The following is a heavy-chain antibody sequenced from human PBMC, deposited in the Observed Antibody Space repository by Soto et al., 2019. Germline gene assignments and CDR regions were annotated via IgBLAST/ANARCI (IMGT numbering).Heavy chain of an antibody. V-gene: IGHV3-64*01. J-gene: IGHJ4*02. Sequence: EVQLVESGGGLVQPGGSLRLSCAASGFTFSSYAMHWVRQAPGKGLEYVSAISSNGGSTYYANSVKGRFTISRDNFKNTLYLQMGSLRAEDMAVYYCARDSAAAGSFDYWGQGTLVTVSS. CDR3: ARDSAAAGSFDY. D-gene: IGHD6-13*01. CDR2: ISSNGGST. CDR1: GFTFSSYA.